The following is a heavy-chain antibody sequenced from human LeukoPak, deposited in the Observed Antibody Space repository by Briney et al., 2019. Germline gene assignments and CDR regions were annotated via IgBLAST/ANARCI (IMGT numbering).Heavy chain of an antibody. D-gene: IGHD2-15*01. Sequence: SQTLSLTCAVSGGSISSGGYSWSCIRQPPGKGLEWIGYIYHSGSTYYNPSLKSRVTISVDRSKNQFSLKLSSVTAADTAVYYCARVSSGYCSGGSCSHWFDPWGQGTLVTVSS. CDR1: GGSISSGGYS. CDR2: IYHSGST. J-gene: IGHJ5*02. V-gene: IGHV4-30-2*01. CDR3: ARVSSGYCSGGSCSHWFDP.